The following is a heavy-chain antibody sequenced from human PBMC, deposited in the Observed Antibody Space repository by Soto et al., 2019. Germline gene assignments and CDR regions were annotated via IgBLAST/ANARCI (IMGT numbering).Heavy chain of an antibody. V-gene: IGHV4-4*02. Sequence: QVQLQESGPGLVKPSGTLSLTCAVSGGSISSSNWWSWVRQPPGKGLEWIGEIYHSGSTNYNPSLMSRVTTSVDKSKIRCSLRLGSVTATDTAVYYWAGGGGWIRRGYFDYWGQGTLVTVSS. CDR3: AGGGGWIRRGYFDY. J-gene: IGHJ4*02. D-gene: IGHD5-12*01. CDR2: IYHSGST. CDR1: GGSISSSNW.